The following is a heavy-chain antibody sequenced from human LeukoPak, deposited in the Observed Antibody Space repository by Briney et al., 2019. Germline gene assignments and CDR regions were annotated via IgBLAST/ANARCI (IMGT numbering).Heavy chain of an antibody. Sequence: GGSLRLSCAASEFRFSNYGMSWVRQAPGKGLEWVSAISGSGGSTYYADSVKGRSSISRDNSKNTLYMQMNSLRAEDTAVYYCAKNMVGGVIMSSSFDYWGQGTLVTVSS. D-gene: IGHD3-10*01. CDR1: EFRFSNYG. J-gene: IGHJ4*02. V-gene: IGHV3-23*01. CDR3: AKNMVGGVIMSSSFDY. CDR2: ISGSGGST.